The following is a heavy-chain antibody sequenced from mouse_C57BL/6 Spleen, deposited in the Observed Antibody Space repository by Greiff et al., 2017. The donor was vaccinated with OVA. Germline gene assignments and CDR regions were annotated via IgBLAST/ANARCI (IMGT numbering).Heavy chain of an antibody. J-gene: IGHJ2*01. CDR1: GFSLTSYG. CDR3: ARVYDYYYFDY. CDR2: IWSGGST. Sequence: VQLQQSGPGLVQPSQILSITCTVSGFSLTSYGVHWVRQSPGKGLEWLGVIWSGGSTDYNAAFISRLSISKDNSKSQVFFKMNSLQADDTAIYYCARVYDYYYFDYWGQGTTLTVSS. V-gene: IGHV2-2*01. D-gene: IGHD2-4*01.